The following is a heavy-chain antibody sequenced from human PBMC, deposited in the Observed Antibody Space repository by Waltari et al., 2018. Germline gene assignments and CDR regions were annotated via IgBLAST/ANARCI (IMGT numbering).Heavy chain of an antibody. Sequence: QVQLVQSGAEVKKPGASVKISCKTSEYTFTSSYIPWVRQAPGQGLEWMGIINPSGGRPIDEQKFQGRVTMTRDTSTSTVYMELSSLRSDDTAVYYCALDTGALWMDVWGQGTTVTVSS. J-gene: IGHJ6*02. V-gene: IGHV1-46*01. CDR1: EYTFTSSY. CDR2: INPSGGRP. D-gene: IGHD2-21*01. CDR3: ALDTGALWMDV.